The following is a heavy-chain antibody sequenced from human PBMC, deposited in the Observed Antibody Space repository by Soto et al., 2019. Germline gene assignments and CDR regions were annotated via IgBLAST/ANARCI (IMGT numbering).Heavy chain of an antibody. Sequence: PGGSLRLSCAASGFTFSSYGMHWVRQAPGKGLEWVAVIWYDGSNKYYADSVKGRFTISRDNSKNTLYLQMNSLRAEDTAVYYCARDTRLSEALRTIFGVAHDAFDIWGQGTMVTVSS. D-gene: IGHD3-3*01. CDR3: ARDTRLSEALRTIFGVAHDAFDI. V-gene: IGHV3-33*01. CDR2: IWYDGSNK. J-gene: IGHJ3*02. CDR1: GFTFSSYG.